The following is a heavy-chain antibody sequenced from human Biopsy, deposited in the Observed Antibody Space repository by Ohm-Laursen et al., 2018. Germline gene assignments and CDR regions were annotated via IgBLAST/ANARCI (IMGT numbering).Heavy chain of an antibody. CDR2: IFYSVNT. CDR1: GGSVTNYY. V-gene: IGHV4-59*06. CDR3: ARLGSGDYLPTFFDF. J-gene: IGHJ4*02. D-gene: IGHD2-15*01. Sequence: SETLSLTCSVSGGSVTNYYWTWIRQPPGKGLEWIGNIFYSVNTYYNPSLKSRVTISVDTSKNQFSLKLSSVTAADTAVYYCARLGSGDYLPTFFDFWGQGALVTVSS.